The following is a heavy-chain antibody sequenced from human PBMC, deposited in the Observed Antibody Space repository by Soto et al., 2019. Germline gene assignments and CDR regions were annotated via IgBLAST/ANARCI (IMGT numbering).Heavy chain of an antibody. V-gene: IGHV1-46*01. Sequence: ASVKVSCKASGYTFTSYYMHWVRQAPGQGLEWMGIINPSGGSTNYAQKFQGRVTMTRDTSTSTVSIEVSSLRSEDTAVYYCARGITMTPETTAFDPWGQGTLVTVSS. D-gene: IGHD3-22*01. CDR3: ARGITMTPETTAFDP. J-gene: IGHJ5*02. CDR2: INPSGGST. CDR1: GYTFTSYY.